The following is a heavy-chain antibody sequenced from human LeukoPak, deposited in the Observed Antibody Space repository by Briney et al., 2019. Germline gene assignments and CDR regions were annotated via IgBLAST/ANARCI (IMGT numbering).Heavy chain of an antibody. CDR1: GFTFTTDA. Sequence: PGGPLRLSCAASGFTFTTDAMTWVRRAPGKGLEWFSAISGSGDATYYADSVKGRFTISRDNSENTVYLQVSSLRAEDTAVYYCARLSGTSGTTSRVLHYWGQGALVTVTS. CDR3: ARLSGTSGTTSRVLHY. D-gene: IGHD1-1*01. J-gene: IGHJ4*02. V-gene: IGHV3-23*01. CDR2: ISGSGDAT.